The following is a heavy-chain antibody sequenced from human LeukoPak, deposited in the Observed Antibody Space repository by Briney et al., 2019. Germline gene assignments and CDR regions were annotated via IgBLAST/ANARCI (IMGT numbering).Heavy chain of an antibody. J-gene: IGHJ5*02. V-gene: IGHV3-53*01. CDR1: GFTVSSNY. D-gene: IGHD4-17*01. CDR2: IYSGGST. Sequence: PGGSLRLSCAASGFTVSSNYMSWVRQAPGKGLGWVSVIYSGGSTYYADSVKGRFTISRDNSKNTLYLQMNSLRAEGTAVYYCARDLGMTTVRFDPWGQGTLVTVSS. CDR3: ARDLGMTTVRFDP.